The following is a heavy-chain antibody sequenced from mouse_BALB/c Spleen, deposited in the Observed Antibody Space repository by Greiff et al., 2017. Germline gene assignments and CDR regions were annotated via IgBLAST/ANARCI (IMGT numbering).Heavy chain of an antibody. J-gene: IGHJ2*01. Sequence: EVKLMESGGGLVQPGGSRKLSCAASGFTFSSFGMHWVRQAPEKGLEWVAYISSGSSTIYYADTVKGRFTISRDNPKNTLFLQMTSLRSEDTAMYYCARSRDYGTYYFDYWGQGTTLTVSS. CDR2: ISSGSSTI. D-gene: IGHD1-2*01. V-gene: IGHV5-17*02. CDR3: ARSRDYGTYYFDY. CDR1: GFTFSSFG.